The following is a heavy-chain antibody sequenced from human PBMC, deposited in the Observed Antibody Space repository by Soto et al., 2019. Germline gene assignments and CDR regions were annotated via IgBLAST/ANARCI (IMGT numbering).Heavy chain of an antibody. J-gene: IGHJ4*02. V-gene: IGHV3-21*01. Sequence: VGSLRLSCAASGFTFSSYSMNWVRQAPGKGLEWVSSISSSSSYIYYADSVKGRFTISRDNAKNSLYLQMNSLRAEDTAVYYCARDIHWNYGRTDYWGQGTLVTVSS. CDR1: GFTFSSYS. D-gene: IGHD1-7*01. CDR3: ARDIHWNYGRTDY. CDR2: ISSSSSYI.